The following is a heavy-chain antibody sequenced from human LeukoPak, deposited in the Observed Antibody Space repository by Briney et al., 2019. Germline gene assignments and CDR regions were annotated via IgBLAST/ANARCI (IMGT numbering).Heavy chain of an antibody. J-gene: IGHJ4*02. Sequence: GESLKISCKGSGYRFSNYWIGWVRQMPGKGLEWMGFIYPGDSDTRYSPSFQGQVTISADKSITTAYLQWSSLKASDTAMYYCRGHREYCSTHSCRVESWGQGTLVTVS. CDR1: GYRFSNYW. V-gene: IGHV5-51*01. CDR2: IYPGDSDT. D-gene: IGHD2-15*01. CDR3: RGHREYCSTHSCRVES.